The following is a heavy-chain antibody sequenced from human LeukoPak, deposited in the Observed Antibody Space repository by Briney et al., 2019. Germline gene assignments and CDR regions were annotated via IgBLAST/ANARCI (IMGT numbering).Heavy chain of an antibody. D-gene: IGHD3-10*01. CDR1: GFTFSTYS. CDR2: ISSSSSYI. J-gene: IGHJ6*01. V-gene: IGHV3-21*01. CDR3: ARSYGSGSYPYYYYYGMDV. Sequence: GGSLRLSCAASGFTFSTYSMNWVRQTPGKGLEWVSSISSSSSYIYYADSVKGRFTISRDNAKNSLYLQMNSLRAEDTAVFYCARSYGSGSYPYYYYYGMDVWGHGTTVTVSS.